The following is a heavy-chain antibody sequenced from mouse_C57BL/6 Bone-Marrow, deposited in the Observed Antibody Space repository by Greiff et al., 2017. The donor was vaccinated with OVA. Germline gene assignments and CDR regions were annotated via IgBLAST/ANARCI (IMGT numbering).Heavy chain of an antibody. CDR3: VRSAQATYYYAMDY. J-gene: IGHJ4*01. D-gene: IGHD3-2*02. CDR2: IRRKSNNYAT. Sequence: EVKLMESGGGLVQPKGSLKLSCAASGFSFNTYAMNWVRQAPGKGLEWVARIRRKSNNYATYYADSVKDRFTISRDDSESMLYLQMNNLKTEDTAMDYCVRSAQATYYYAMDYWGQGTSVTVSS. V-gene: IGHV10-1*01. CDR1: GFSFNTYA.